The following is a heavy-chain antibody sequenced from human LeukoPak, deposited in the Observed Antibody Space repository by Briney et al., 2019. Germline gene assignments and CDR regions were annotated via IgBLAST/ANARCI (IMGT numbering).Heavy chain of an antibody. CDR3: AGDKRDWYFDY. Sequence: PGGSLRLSCAASGLTVSSSYMSWGRQAPGKGLECVSFIYSGGSTYYADSVKGRFTISRDNSKNTLYLQMNSLRAEDTAVYYCAGDKRDWYFDYWGQGTLVTVSS. D-gene: IGHD3/OR15-3a*01. CDR2: IYSGGST. J-gene: IGHJ4*02. CDR1: GLTVSSSY. V-gene: IGHV3-66*01.